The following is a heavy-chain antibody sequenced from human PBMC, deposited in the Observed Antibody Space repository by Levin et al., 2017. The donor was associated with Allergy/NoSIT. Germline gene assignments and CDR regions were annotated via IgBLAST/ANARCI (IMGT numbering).Heavy chain of an antibody. CDR3: AKSPHGNSYLIEY. CDR1: GFRFSDYG. D-gene: IGHD5-18*01. Sequence: GESLKISCAASGFRFSDYGMHWVRQAPGKGLEWVSVISFDGSHTYSADFVKGRFTISRDNSKNMLSLQMDSLRVEDTAVYFCAKSPHGNSYLIEYWGQGTLVAVSS. CDR2: ISFDGSHT. V-gene: IGHV3-30*18. J-gene: IGHJ4*02.